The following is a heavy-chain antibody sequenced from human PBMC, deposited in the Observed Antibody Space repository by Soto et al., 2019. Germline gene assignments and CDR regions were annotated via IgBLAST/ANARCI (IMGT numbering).Heavy chain of an antibody. V-gene: IGHV1-2*02. D-gene: IGHD3-10*01. Sequence: ASVKVSCKASGYTFLAHYMHWVRQAPGQGFEWMGWINPNSGGTNFARKFQGRVTMTRDTSISTAYMELSRLRSDDTAVYYCARDGVRGPPAAPTFGDYWGQGTLVTVSS. CDR3: ARDGVRGPPAAPTFGDY. J-gene: IGHJ4*02. CDR2: INPNSGGT. CDR1: GYTFLAHY.